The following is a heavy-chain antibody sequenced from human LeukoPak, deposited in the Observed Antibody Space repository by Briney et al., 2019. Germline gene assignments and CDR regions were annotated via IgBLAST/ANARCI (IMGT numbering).Heavy chain of an antibody. Sequence: KSPETLSLTCAVSGYSISSNNWWGWIRQPPGKGLEWIGYIYYSGSTYYNPSLKSRVTMSVDTSKNQLSLKLSSVTAVDTAVYYCAKMRGSSWYRGIDYWGQGTLVTVSS. CDR2: IYYSGST. CDR3: AKMRGSSWYRGIDY. V-gene: IGHV4-28*01. D-gene: IGHD6-13*01. CDR1: GYSISSNNW. J-gene: IGHJ4*02.